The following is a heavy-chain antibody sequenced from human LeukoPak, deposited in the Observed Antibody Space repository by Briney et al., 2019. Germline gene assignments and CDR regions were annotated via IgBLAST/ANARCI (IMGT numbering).Heavy chain of an antibody. J-gene: IGHJ4*02. CDR2: INPNSGGT. D-gene: IGHD2-8*01. V-gene: IGHV1-2*02. CDR1: GYTFTGYY. Sequence: ASAKVSCKASGYTFTGYYMHWVRQAPGQGLEWMGWINPNSGGTNYAQKFQGRVTMTRDTSISTAYMELSRLRSDDTAVYYCARAVMGLNYYFDYWGQGTLVTVSS. CDR3: ARAVMGLNYYFDY.